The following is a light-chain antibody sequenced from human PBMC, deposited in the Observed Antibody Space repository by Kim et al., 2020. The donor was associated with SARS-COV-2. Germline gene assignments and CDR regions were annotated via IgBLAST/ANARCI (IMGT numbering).Light chain of an antibody. CDR1: KLGHKD. CDR2: QNT. CDR3: QAWDSSTAV. J-gene: IGLJ1*01. V-gene: IGLV3-1*01. Sequence: SYELTQPPSVSVSPGQTASITCSGDKLGHKDVSWYQQKPGQSPVLVIYQNTKRPSGIPERFSGSNSENSATLTISGTQAMDEADYYCQAWDSSTAVFGTGTKVTVL.